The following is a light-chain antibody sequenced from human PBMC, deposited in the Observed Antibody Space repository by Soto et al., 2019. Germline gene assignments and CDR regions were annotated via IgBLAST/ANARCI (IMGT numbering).Light chain of an antibody. CDR1: QSVSNNY. J-gene: IGKJ1*01. V-gene: IGKV3-20*01. CDR3: QQYGSSGT. Sequence: EIVLTQSPATLSLSPVEIATLSFRASQSVSNNYLAWYQQKPGQAPRLLIYGASNRATGIPDRFSGSGSGTDFTLTISRLETEDFAVYYCQQYGSSGTFGQGTKVDI. CDR2: GAS.